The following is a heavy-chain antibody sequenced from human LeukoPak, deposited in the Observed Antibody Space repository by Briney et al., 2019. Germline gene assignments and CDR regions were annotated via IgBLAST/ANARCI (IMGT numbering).Heavy chain of an antibody. CDR3: ARGVDDGYSSSWYRFDP. D-gene: IGHD6-13*01. CDR1: GFTFSSYG. V-gene: IGHV3-48*02. J-gene: IGHJ5*02. CDR2: ISSSSSTI. Sequence: GGSLRLSCAASGFTFSSYGIHWVRQAPGKGLEWVSYISSSSSTIYYADSVKGRFTISRDNAKNSLYLQMNSLRDEDTAVYYCARGVDDGYSSSWYRFDPWGQGTLVTVPS.